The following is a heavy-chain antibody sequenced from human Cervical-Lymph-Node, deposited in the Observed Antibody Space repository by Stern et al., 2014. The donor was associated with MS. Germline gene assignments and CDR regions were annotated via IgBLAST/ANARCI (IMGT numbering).Heavy chain of an antibody. J-gene: IGHJ3*01. D-gene: IGHD1-14*01. CDR2: VNPDSGTT. V-gene: IGHV1-8*01. CDR1: GYRFTTYD. CDR3: ARGGRGAFDV. Sequence: VQLVESGAEARMPGASVKVTCKTSGYRFTTYDFNWVRQAPGQGLEWMGWVNPDSGTTGYAPKSQGRLTLTTTTSLKTTSMELRSLRPDDTAVYYCARGGRGAFDVWGQGTTVTVSS.